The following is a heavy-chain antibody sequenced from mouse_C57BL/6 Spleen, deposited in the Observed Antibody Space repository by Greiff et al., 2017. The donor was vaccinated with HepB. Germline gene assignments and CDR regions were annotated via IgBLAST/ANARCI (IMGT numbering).Heavy chain of an antibody. Sequence: VKLQQPGAELVKPGASVKLSCKASGYTFTSYWMHWVKQRPGQGLEWIGMIHPNSGSTNYNEKFKSKATLTVDKSSSTAYMQLSSLTSEDSAVYYCARGGSWYFDVWGTGTTVTVSS. V-gene: IGHV1-64*01. J-gene: IGHJ1*03. D-gene: IGHD3-2*02. CDR3: ARGGSWYFDV. CDR1: GYTFTSYW. CDR2: IHPNSGST.